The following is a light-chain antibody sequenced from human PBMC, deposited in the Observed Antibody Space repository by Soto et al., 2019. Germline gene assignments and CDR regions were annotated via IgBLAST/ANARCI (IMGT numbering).Light chain of an antibody. Sequence: NFMLTQPHSVSESPGKTVTISCTRSSGSIASNSVQWYQQRPGSAPTTVIYEDNQRPSGVPDRFSRSTDGSSNSASLTISGLQTEDEADYYCQSYDTSTVVFGGGTKLTVL. J-gene: IGLJ2*01. CDR3: QSYDTSTVV. V-gene: IGLV6-57*04. CDR2: EDN. CDR1: SGSIASNS.